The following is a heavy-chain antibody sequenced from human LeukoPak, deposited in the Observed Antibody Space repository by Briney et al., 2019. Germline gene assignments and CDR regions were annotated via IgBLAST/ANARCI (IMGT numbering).Heavy chain of an antibody. CDR1: GFTFSTYG. V-gene: IGHV3-33*01. Sequence: GRSLRLSCAASGFTFSTYGMHWVRQALGKGLEWVAVIWFDGSNKNYADSVKGRFTISRDNSKNTLYLQMNSLRAEDTAVYYCARERYSSGWYVNYWGQGALVTVSS. J-gene: IGHJ4*02. CDR2: IWFDGSNK. CDR3: ARERYSSGWYVNY. D-gene: IGHD6-19*01.